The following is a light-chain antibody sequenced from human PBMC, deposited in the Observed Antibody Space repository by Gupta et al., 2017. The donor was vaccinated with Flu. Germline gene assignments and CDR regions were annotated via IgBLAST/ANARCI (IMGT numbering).Light chain of an antibody. CDR3: AVWDDTQNVWA. CDR2: YDD. CDR1: PSAMGRNA. V-gene: IGLV1-36*01. Sequence: QSTLSQPPSVSGAPGQRATISCSGSPSAMGRNAVSWYQQFPGKPPTLLIYYDDLLSSGVSDRFSGSKSGASASLAIRGLKSEDEADYYCAVWDDTQNVWAFGGGTKLTVL. J-gene: IGLJ3*02.